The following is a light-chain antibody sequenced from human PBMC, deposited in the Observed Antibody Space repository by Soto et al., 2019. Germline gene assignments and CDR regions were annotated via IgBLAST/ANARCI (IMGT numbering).Light chain of an antibody. V-gene: IGKV3-15*01. CDR2: DTS. CDR1: QSVSSY. CDR3: QQYNNWPSIT. J-gene: IGKJ5*01. Sequence: EEVMTHSLAALSVYPGERATISNRASQSVSSYLAWYQQKPGQAPRLLIYDTSTRATGIPARFSGSGSGTEFTLTISSLQSEDFAVYYCQQYNNWPSITFGQGTRLE.